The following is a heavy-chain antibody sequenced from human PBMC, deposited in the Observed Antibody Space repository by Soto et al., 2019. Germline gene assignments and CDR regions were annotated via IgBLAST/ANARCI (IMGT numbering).Heavy chain of an antibody. J-gene: IGHJ4*02. CDR1: GGSISSGGYY. D-gene: IGHD6-13*01. CDR3: ARDGSSPLELYYFDY. V-gene: IGHV4-31*03. Sequence: LSLTCTVSGGSISSGGYYWSWIRQHPGKGLEWIGYIYYSGSTYYNPSLKSRVTISVDTSKNQFSLKLSSVTAADTAVYYCARDGSSPLELYYFDYWGQGTLVTVSS. CDR2: IYYSGST.